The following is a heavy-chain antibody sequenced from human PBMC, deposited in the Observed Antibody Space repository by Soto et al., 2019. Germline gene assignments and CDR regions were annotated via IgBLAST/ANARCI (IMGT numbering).Heavy chain of an antibody. D-gene: IGHD3-3*01. CDR2: ISYDGSSK. CDR3: ARDYAEDGYLGYYPGY. V-gene: IGHV3-30*04. Sequence: GGSLRLSCAASGFTFNNYAMHWVRQAPGKGLEWVTLISYDGSSKYYAGSAKGRFTISRDNSKNTLYLQMISLRAEDTAVYYCARDYAEDGYLGYYPGYWCQGT. CDR1: GFTFNNYA. J-gene: IGHJ4*02.